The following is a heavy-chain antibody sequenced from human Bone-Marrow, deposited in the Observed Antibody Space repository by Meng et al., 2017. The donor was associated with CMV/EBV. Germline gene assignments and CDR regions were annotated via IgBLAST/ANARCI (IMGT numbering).Heavy chain of an antibody. CDR1: GYTFTSYA. J-gene: IGHJ6*02. CDR2: SNAGNGNT. V-gene: IGHV1-3*02. D-gene: IGHD1-1*01. Sequence: ASVKVSCKASGYTFTSYAMHWVRQAPGQRLEWMGWSNAGNGNTKYSQEFQGRVTITRDTFASTAYMELSSLRSEDTAVYYCASPDTGTHPGYYYGMDVWGQGTTVTVSS. CDR3: ASPDTGTHPGYYYGMDV.